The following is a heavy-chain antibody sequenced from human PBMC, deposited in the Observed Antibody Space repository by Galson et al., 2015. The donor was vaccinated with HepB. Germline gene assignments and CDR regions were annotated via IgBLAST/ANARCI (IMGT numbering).Heavy chain of an antibody. Sequence: SLRLSCATSGLRFSMYTLHWVRQAPGKGLEWVAIISDDGTIMDYGGSVKGRFTISRDHYRTTLYLQMNSLSSEDTAVYYCATAPVIRSAFEYWGQGTLVTVSS. J-gene: IGHJ4*02. V-gene: IGHV3-30-3*01. CDR3: ATAPVIRSAFEY. CDR1: GLRFSMYT. CDR2: ISDDGTIM. D-gene: IGHD2/OR15-2a*01.